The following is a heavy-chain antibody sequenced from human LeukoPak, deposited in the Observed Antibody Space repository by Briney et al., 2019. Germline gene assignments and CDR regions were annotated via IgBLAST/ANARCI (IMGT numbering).Heavy chain of an antibody. CDR3: ARSEKNYDFWTGEDY. CDR2: ISSSGSTL. D-gene: IGHD3-3*01. V-gene: IGHV3-11*04. J-gene: IGHJ4*02. Sequence: GGSLRLSCAASGFTFSDYYMTWIRQPPGKGLEWLSYISSSGSTLDYADSVKGRFTISRDNAKNSVSLQMNSLRAEDTAVHYCARSEKNYDFWTGEDYWGQGTLVTVSS. CDR1: GFTFSDYY.